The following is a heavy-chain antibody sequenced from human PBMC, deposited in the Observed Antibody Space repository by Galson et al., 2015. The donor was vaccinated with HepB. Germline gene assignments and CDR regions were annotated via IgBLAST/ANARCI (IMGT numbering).Heavy chain of an antibody. D-gene: IGHD6-13*01. Sequence: SLRLSCAVSGSTFSSYGIHWVRQAPGLGLEWVAIISYDGTHIYYADSVKGRFTISRDNAKNTVYLQMDSLRADDTAVYYCAKGPGSTWSWGFDLWGRGTRVTVSS. CDR1: GSTFSSYG. CDR2: ISYDGTHI. V-gene: IGHV3-30*18. CDR3: AKGPGSTWSWGFDL. J-gene: IGHJ2*01.